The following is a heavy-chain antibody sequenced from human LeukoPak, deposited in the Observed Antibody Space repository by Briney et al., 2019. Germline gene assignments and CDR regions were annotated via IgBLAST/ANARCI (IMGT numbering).Heavy chain of an antibody. CDR2: IKQDGSEK. V-gene: IGHV3-7*01. J-gene: IGHJ5*02. CDR1: GFTFSSYW. D-gene: IGHD3-22*01. CDR3: ARVYYYDSTGYSGFDP. Sequence: GGSLRLSCAASGFTFSSYWMSWVRQAPGKGLEWVANIKQDGSEKYYVDSVKGRFTISRDNAKNSLYLQMNSLRAEDTAVYYCARVYYYDSTGYSGFDPWGQGTLVTVSS.